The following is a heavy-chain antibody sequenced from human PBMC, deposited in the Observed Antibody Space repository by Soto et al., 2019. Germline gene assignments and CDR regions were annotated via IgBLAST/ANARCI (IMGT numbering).Heavy chain of an antibody. J-gene: IGHJ4*02. Sequence: GGSLRLSCIGSGFTFSSYAMNWVRQAPWKDLEWVSSISSSSKYIYYTDSVKGRFTISRDNAKNSLYLQMNGLRAEDTALYYCARDPDAEYSGNYHTPRSLDSWGQGTQVTVSS. CDR2: ISSSSKYI. CDR3: ARDPDAEYSGNYHTPRSLDS. V-gene: IGHV3-21*01. CDR1: GFTFSSYA. D-gene: IGHD1-26*01.